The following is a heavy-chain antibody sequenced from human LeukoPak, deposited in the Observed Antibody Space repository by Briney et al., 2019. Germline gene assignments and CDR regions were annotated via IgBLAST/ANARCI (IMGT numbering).Heavy chain of an antibody. V-gene: IGHV6-1*01. CDR2: TYYRTRWYP. Sequence: SQTLSLTCAISGDSVSNNDSSWNWIRESPSKGLEWLGSTYYRTRWYPDYAGSVTSRATTNPDTSKKQFFLQLDSVTPEDTGVYAGARRGAGWYVSVFDAWGQGTLVTVSS. CDR3: ARRGAGWYVSVFDA. D-gene: IGHD6-19*01. J-gene: IGHJ5*02. CDR1: GDSVSNNDSS.